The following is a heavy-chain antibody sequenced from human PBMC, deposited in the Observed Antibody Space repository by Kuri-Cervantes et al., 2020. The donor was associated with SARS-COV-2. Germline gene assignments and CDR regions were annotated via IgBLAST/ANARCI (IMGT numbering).Heavy chain of an antibody. D-gene: IGHD1-7*01. CDR1: GYTFTGYY. CDR3: ARDELRRKHFDY. V-gene: IGHV1-2*02. CDR2: INPNSGGT. J-gene: IGHJ4*02. Sequence: ASVKVSCKASGYTFTGYYMHWVRQAPGQGLEWMGWINPNSGGTNYAQKLQGRVTMTTDTSTSTAYMELRSLRSDDTAVYYCARDELRRKHFDYWGQGTLVTVSS.